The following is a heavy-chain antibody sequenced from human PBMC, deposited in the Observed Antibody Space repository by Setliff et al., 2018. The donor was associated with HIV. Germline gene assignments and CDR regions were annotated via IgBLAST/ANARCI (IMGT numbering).Heavy chain of an antibody. D-gene: IGHD2-15*01. CDR2: ISSYNDNT. V-gene: IGHV1-18*01. J-gene: IGHJ3*02. CDR3: ARDDVGYCSGGSCYHLFDTFDI. Sequence: ASVKVSCKASGYSFTNYGISWVRQAPGQGLEWMGWISSYNDNTNYALNLQGRVTMTTDTSTSTAYMELRSLKSDDTAVYYCARDDVGYCSGGSCYHLFDTFDIWGQGTVVTVSS. CDR1: GYSFTNYG.